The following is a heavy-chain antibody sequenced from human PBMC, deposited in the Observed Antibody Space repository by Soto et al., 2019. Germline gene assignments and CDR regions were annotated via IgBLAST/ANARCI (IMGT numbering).Heavy chain of an antibody. V-gene: IGHV5-51*01. CDR3: AKSDYFHTSVSLYGLDV. D-gene: IGHD6-19*01. J-gene: IGHJ6*02. CDR1: GDTFSSFW. CDR2: INLDDSDT. Sequence: GESLKISCKASGDTFSSFWIAWVRQVPEKVLEWMGTINLDDSDTTYSPSFQGQVTISADKSLNTAYLQWNSLKASDTAIFFCAKSDYFHTSVSLYGLDVWGQGXTVTVYS.